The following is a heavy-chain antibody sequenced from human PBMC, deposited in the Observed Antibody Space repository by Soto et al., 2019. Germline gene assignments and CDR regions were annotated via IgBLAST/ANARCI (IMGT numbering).Heavy chain of an antibody. V-gene: IGHV3-7*01. CDR2: IKQDGSEK. Sequence: PGGSLRLSCAASGFTLSSYWMSWVRQAPGKGLEWVANIKQDGSEKYYVDSVKGRFTISRDNAKNSLYLQMNSLRAEDTAVYYCARAVGYYDSSGYYYGGAFDIWGQGTMVTVSS. D-gene: IGHD3-22*01. CDR1: GFTLSSYW. CDR3: ARAVGYYDSSGYYYGGAFDI. J-gene: IGHJ3*02.